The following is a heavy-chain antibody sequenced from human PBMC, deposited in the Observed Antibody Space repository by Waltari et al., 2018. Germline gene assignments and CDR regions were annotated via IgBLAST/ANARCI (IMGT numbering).Heavy chain of an antibody. V-gene: IGHV1-3*03. CDR3: ARAIKEQLVFDY. CDR1: GYTFTSYA. CDR2: INAGNGNT. Sequence: QVQLVQSGAEVKKPGASVKVSCKASGYTFTSYAMHWVRQAPGQRLEWMGWINAGNGNTKYSQEFQGRVTITRDTSASTAYMELSSLRSEDIAVYYCARAIKEQLVFDYWGQGTLVTVSS. J-gene: IGHJ4*02. D-gene: IGHD6-13*01.